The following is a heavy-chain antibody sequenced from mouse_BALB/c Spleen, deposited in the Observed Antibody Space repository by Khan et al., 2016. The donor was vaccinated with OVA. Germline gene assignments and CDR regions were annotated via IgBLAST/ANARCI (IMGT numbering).Heavy chain of an antibody. CDR2: IWTGGIT. CDR3: ARSYDYDVGGFAY. J-gene: IGHJ3*01. V-gene: IGHV2-9*02. CDR1: GFSLSNYG. Sequence: VQLQESGPGLVAPSQSLSITCTVSGFSLSNYGVHWVRQSPGKGLEWLGVIWTGGITNYNSALMSRLSISKDNSKSQVFLKMNRLQTDDTAIYYCARSYDYDVGGFAYWGQGLWSLSLQ. D-gene: IGHD2-4*01.